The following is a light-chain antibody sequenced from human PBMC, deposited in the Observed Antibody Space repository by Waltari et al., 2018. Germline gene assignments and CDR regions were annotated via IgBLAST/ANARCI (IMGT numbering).Light chain of an antibody. CDR1: QSVSSY. J-gene: IGKJ2*01. V-gene: IGKV3-11*01. Sequence: EIVLTQSPATLSLSPGERDTLSCRASQSVSSYLAWYQQKPGQTPMLLIYDASNRATGVPARFSGSGSGTDFTLTISSLEPEDFAVYFCQQRTNWPRNTFGQGTKLEIK. CDR2: DAS. CDR3: QQRTNWPRNT.